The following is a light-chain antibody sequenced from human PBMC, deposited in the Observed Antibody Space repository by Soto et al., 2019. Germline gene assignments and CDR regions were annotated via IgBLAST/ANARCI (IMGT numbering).Light chain of an antibody. CDR1: QSLANSF. CDR3: QQHGTSEII. V-gene: IGKV3-20*01. J-gene: IGKJ5*01. Sequence: EFVLTQSPGTLSLSPGERATLSCRASQSLANSFIAWYQQKPGQAPRLLIYDTSSRASGIPDRFSGSGSGTDCTLTISRLETEDFAVFYCQQHGTSEIIFGQGARLEIK. CDR2: DTS.